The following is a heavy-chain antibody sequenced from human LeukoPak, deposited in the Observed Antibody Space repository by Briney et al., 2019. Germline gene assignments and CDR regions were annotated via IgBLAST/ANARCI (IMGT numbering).Heavy chain of an antibody. J-gene: IGHJ2*01. Sequence: GGSLRLSCAASGFTFSSYSMNWVRRAPGKGLEWVANIKQDGSETNYVDSVKGRFTISRDNAENSLYLQMNSLRAEDTAVYYCARDGAFTGPHWWFDLWGRGTLVTVSS. V-gene: IGHV3-7*01. CDR3: ARDGAFTGPHWWFDL. CDR1: GFTFSSYS. D-gene: IGHD2-8*02. CDR2: IKQDGSET.